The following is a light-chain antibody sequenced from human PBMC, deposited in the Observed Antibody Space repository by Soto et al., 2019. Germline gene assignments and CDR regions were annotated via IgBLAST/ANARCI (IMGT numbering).Light chain of an antibody. Sequence: EIVMTQSPATLSVSPGERATLSCRASQSVSSNLAWYQQKPGQAPRLLIYGASTRATGLPDRISGSGSGTEFTLTISSLQSEDFALYYCQQYNDWPLTFGGGTKVGIK. CDR2: GAS. J-gene: IGKJ4*01. CDR3: QQYNDWPLT. V-gene: IGKV3-15*01. CDR1: QSVSSN.